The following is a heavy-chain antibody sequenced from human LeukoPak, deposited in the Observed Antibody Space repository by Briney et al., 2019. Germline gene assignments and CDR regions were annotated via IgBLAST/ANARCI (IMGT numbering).Heavy chain of an antibody. V-gene: IGHV1-2*02. D-gene: IGHD4-23*01. Sequence: ASVKVSCKASGYTFTGYYMHRVRQAPGQGLEWMGWINPNSGGTNYAQKFQGRVTMTRDTSISTAYMELSSLTSEDTAVYYCATELRWKDHWGQGTLVTVSS. CDR3: ATELRWKDH. CDR2: INPNSGGT. J-gene: IGHJ4*02. CDR1: GYTFTGYY.